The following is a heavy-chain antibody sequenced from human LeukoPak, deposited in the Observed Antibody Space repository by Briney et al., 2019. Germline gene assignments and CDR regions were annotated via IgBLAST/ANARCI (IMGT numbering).Heavy chain of an antibody. J-gene: IGHJ4*02. V-gene: IGHV4-4*07. CDR1: GGSISIYY. Sequence: SATLSLTCTVSGGSISIYYWNWIRQPAGKGLEWIGRIYTSGSTKYNPSLKSRVTMSVDTSKNQFSLELSSVTAADTAVYYCARGGNSVGPFDYWGQGTLVTVSS. CDR2: IYTSGST. CDR3: ARGGNSVGPFDY. D-gene: IGHD4-23*01.